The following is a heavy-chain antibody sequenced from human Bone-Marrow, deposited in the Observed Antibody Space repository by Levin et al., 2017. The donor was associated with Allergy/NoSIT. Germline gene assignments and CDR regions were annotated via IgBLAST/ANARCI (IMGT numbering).Heavy chain of an antibody. J-gene: IGHJ3*02. Sequence: PSETLSLTCAVSGGSISSSNWWNWVRQSPGGGLEWIGEIYHSGSTNYNPSLKNRIFISVDKSRNQFSLRLNSVPAADTALYYCARRNSSWVVFAFDMWGQGTLVTVSS. CDR2: IYHSGST. CDR1: GGSISSSNW. CDR3: ARRNSSWVVFAFDM. D-gene: IGHD2-8*02. V-gene: IGHV4-4*02.